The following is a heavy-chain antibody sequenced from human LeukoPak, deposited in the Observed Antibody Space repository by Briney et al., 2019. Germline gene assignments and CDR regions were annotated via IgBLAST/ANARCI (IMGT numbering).Heavy chain of an antibody. CDR2: IYFSGST. CDR1: GGSISSSSYY. D-gene: IGHD5-18*01. Sequence: SETLSLTCTVSGGSISSSSYYWGWIRQPPGKGLEWIVSIYFSGSTYYNPSLKSRVTISADTSKNQFSLKLSSVTAADTAVYYCARPFHTAMVLDAFDIWGQGTMITVSS. CDR3: ARPFHTAMVLDAFDI. V-gene: IGHV4-39*01. J-gene: IGHJ3*02.